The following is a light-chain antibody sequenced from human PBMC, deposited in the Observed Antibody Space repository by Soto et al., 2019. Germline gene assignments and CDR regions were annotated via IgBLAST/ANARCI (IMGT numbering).Light chain of an antibody. V-gene: IGKV3-20*01. CDR1: QTVTSGY. J-gene: IGKJ1*01. Sequence: EIVLTQSPDTLSLSPGERATLSCRASQTVTSGYLAWYQQKPGQAPRLLMYGVSTVATGIPDRFSGSGSGTDFTLTISRLEPEDFAVYFCQVYGSSSKTFGQGTRVEFK. CDR2: GVS. CDR3: QVYGSSSKT.